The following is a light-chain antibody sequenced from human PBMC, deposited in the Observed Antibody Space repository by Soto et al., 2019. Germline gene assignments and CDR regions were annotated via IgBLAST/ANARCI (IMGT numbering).Light chain of an antibody. CDR3: QQLNTYPPFT. J-gene: IGKJ3*01. CDR1: QGINSY. CDR2: AAS. Sequence: DIQLTQSPSFLSASVGDRVTITCRASQGINSYLAWYQQKPGKAPKLLIYAASTLQSGVPSRCSGSGSGTEFTLTIISRQPEDFATYFCQQLNTYPPFTFGPGTKVDIK. V-gene: IGKV1-9*01.